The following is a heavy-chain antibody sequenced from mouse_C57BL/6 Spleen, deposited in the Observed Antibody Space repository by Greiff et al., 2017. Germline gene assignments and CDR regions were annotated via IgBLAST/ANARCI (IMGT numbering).Heavy chain of an antibody. CDR3: TTRTTVDYAMDY. CDR1: GFNIKDDY. V-gene: IGHV14-4*01. CDR2: IDPENGDT. D-gene: IGHD1-1*01. Sequence: VQLQQSGAELVRPGASVKLSCTASGFNIKDDYMHWVKQRPEQGLEWIGWIDPENGDTEYASKFQGKATITADTSANTAYLQLSSLTSEDTAVYYCTTRTTVDYAMDYWGQGTSVTVSS. J-gene: IGHJ4*01.